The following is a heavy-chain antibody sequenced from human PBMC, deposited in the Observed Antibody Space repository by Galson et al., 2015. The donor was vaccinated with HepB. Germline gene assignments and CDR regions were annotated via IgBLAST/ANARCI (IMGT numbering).Heavy chain of an antibody. V-gene: IGHV3-23*01. CDR3: AADIVVVVAVDY. CDR1: GFSFSSYA. CDR2: ICGSGGST. Sequence: SLSLSCAASGFSFSSYAMRWVRQAPGEGLGWVAAICGSGGSTYYADSVKRRFTISRDKSKNTLYLQMNSLRAEDTAVYYCAADIVVVVAVDYWGQGTLVTVSS. D-gene: IGHD2-15*01. J-gene: IGHJ4*02.